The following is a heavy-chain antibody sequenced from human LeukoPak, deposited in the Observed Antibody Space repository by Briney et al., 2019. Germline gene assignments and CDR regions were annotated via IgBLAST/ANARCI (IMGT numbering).Heavy chain of an antibody. CDR1: GYSFTSYW. D-gene: IGHD2-2*02. V-gene: IGHV5-51*01. CDR3: ARQRYCSSTSCYKSNWFDP. J-gene: IGHJ5*02. Sequence: GESLKISCKGSGYSFTSYWIGWVRQMPGKGLGWMGIIYPGDSDTRYSPSFQGQVTISADKSISTAYLQWSSLKASDTAMYYCARQRYCSSTSCYKSNWFDPWGQGTLVTVSS. CDR2: IYPGDSDT.